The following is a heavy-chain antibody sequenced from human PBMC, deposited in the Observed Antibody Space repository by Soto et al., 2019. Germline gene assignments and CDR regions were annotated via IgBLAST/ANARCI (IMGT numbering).Heavy chain of an antibody. CDR2: ISGSGDST. D-gene: IGHD2-21*02. CDR3: AKTSSASGRDCPGH. Sequence: EVQVLESGGGLARPGGSVTISCATSGFTFSSYGMTWVRQAPGKGLEWVSAISGSGDSTFYAESLGGRFTISRDNSKNTVYLQMKSLRAGDTATYYCAKTSSASGRDCPGHWGQGTQVTVSP. J-gene: IGHJ4*02. CDR1: GFTFSSYG. V-gene: IGHV3-23*01.